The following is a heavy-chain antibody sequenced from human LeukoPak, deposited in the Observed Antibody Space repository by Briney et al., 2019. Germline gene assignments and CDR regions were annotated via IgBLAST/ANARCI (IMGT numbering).Heavy chain of an antibody. V-gene: IGHV3-30*18. CDR3: AKDVDI. CDR2: ISYDGSNK. Sequence: GGSLRLSCAASGFTFSSYGMHWVRQAPGKGLEWVAVISYDGSNKYYADSVKGRFTISRDNSKNTLYLQMSSLRAEDTAVYYCAKDVDIWGQGTMVTVSS. CDR1: GFTFSSYG. J-gene: IGHJ3*02.